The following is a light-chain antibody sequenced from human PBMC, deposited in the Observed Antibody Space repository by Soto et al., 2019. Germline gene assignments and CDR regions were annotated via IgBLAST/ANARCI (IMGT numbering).Light chain of an antibody. CDR3: CSYAGSNTYV. V-gene: IGLV2-23*01. CDR2: EGT. Sequence: QSALTQPASVSGSPGQSITISCTGTSSDVGIYNLVSWYQHHPGKAPKLMIYEGTRRPSGVSHRFSGSKSGNTASLTISGLQAEDEADYYCCSYAGSNTYVFGTGTKLTVL. CDR1: SSDVGIYNL. J-gene: IGLJ1*01.